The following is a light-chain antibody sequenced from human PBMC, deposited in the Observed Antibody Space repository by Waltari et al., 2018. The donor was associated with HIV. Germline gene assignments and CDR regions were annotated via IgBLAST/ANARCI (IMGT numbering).Light chain of an antibody. Sequence: DIVMTQSPISLLGTPGSPAAISCRSHKSLLYSSGYNYLDWYLQKPGQSPQLLMYLGSYRASGVPDRFSGSGSGTDFTLKISRVEAEDVGVYYCMQTLQSPLTFGGGTKVEIK. CDR1: KSLLYSSGYNY. CDR2: LGS. J-gene: IGKJ4*01. CDR3: MQTLQSPLT. V-gene: IGKV2-28*01.